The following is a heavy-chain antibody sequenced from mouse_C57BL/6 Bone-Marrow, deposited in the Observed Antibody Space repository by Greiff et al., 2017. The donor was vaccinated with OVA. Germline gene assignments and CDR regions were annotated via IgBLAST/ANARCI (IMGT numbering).Heavy chain of an antibody. CDR3: AGDRGGDYDWFAY. Sequence: QVQLQQSGPGLVKPSQSLFLTCSITGFPITSGYYWIWIRQSPGKPLEWMGYITHSGETFYNPSLQSPISITRETSKNQFFLQLNSVTTEDTAMYYCAGDRGGDYDWFAYWGQGTLVTVSA. CDR2: ITHSGET. CDR1: GFPITSGYY. V-gene: IGHV12-3*01. D-gene: IGHD2-4*01. J-gene: IGHJ3*01.